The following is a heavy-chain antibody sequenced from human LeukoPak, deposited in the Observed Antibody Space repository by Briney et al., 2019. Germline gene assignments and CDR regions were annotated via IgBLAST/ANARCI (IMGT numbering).Heavy chain of an antibody. CDR2: ISSSSSYI. CDR3: AKGKGMRTYFDY. V-gene: IGHV3-21*01. Sequence: GGSLRLSCAASGFTFSSYSMNWVRQAPGKGLEWVSSISSSSSYIYYADSVKGRFTISRDNSKNTLYLQMNSLRAEDTAVYYCAKGKGMRTYFDYWGQGTLVTVSS. J-gene: IGHJ4*02. CDR1: GFTFSSYS.